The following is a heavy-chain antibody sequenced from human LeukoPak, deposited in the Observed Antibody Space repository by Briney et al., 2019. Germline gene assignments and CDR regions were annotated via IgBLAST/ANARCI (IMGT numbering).Heavy chain of an antibody. CDR1: GGSISSYY. J-gene: IGHJ3*02. CDR2: INYSGST. CDR3: ARAYSKWAFEI. V-gene: IGHV4-59*01. D-gene: IGHD1-26*01. Sequence: SETLSLTCTVSGGSISSYYWSWIRQPPGKGLEWSGYINYSGSTKYNPSLKSRVTISVDTSKNQFFLKLSSVTAADTAVYYCARAYSKWAFEIWGQGTMVTVSS.